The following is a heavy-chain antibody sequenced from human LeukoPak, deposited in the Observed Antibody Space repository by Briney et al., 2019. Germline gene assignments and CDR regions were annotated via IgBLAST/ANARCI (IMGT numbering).Heavy chain of an antibody. CDR2: IIPIFGTA. D-gene: IGHD2-15*01. CDR1: GGTFSSYA. V-gene: IGHV1-69*06. J-gene: IGHJ6*03. Sequence: SVKVSCKASGGTFSSYAISWVRQAPGQGLEWMGGIIPIFGTANYAQKFQGRVTITADKSTSTAYMELSSLRSEDTAVYYCARDGGLYCSGGNCYGGLDYYYHMDVWGKGTTVTVSS. CDR3: ARDGGLYCSGGNCYGGLDYYYHMDV.